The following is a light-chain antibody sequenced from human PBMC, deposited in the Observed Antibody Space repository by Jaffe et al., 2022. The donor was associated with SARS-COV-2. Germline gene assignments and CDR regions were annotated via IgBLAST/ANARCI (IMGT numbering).Light chain of an antibody. CDR1: SDDIGDYNY. Sequence: QSALTQSASVSGSPGQSITISCTGTSDDIGDYNYVSWYQLHPGKVPKLLIYDVVKRPSGISYRFSGSKSDNTASLTISGLLPEDEAVYYCSSYTSSSTVVFGGGTKLTVL. V-gene: IGLV2-14*03. CDR3: SSYTSSSTVV. CDR2: DVV. J-gene: IGLJ2*01.